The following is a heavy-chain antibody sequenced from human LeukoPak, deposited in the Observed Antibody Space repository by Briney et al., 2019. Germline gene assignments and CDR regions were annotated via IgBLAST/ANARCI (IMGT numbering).Heavy chain of an antibody. CDR3: ARDLRYYSDSSLLGY. V-gene: IGHV3-23*01. D-gene: IGHD3-22*01. CDR2: ISGSGGST. CDR1: RFTFSSYE. Sequence: GGSLRLSCAASRFTFSSYEMNWVRQAQGKGMEWVSAISGSGGSTYYAASVKGRFTISRDNSKNTLYLQMNSLRAEDTAVYYCARDLRYYSDSSLLGYWGQGTLVTVSS. J-gene: IGHJ4*02.